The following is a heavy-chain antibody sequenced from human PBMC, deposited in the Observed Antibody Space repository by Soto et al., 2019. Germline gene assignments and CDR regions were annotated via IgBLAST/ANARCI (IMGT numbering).Heavy chain of an antibody. J-gene: IGHJ5*02. CDR2: IIPIFGTT. CDR1: GGTFNSYL. Sequence: QVQLVQSGAEVRKPGSSVKVSCQASGGTFNSYLITWVRQAPGQGLEWMGGIIPIFGTTNYAQKFQGRVTSTADEPTRTAYMELSSLRSEDTAVYYCVINKRSSSTWIDPWGQVTLVTVSS. CDR3: VINKRSSSTWIDP. V-gene: IGHV1-69*01. D-gene: IGHD6-13*01.